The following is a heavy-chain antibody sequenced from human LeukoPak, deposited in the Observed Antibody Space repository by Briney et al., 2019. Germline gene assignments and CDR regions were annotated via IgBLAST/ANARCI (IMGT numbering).Heavy chain of an antibody. V-gene: IGHV3-72*01. CDR3: TRGASYSSSWLDAFDI. Sequence: GGSLRLSCAASGFTFSDHYMDWVRQAPGKGLEWVGRIRNKANSYTTEYAASVKGRFTISGDDSKNSLYLQMYSLETEDTAVYYCTRGASYSSSWLDAFDIWGQGTMVTVSS. J-gene: IGHJ3*02. CDR1: GFTFSDHY. CDR2: IRNKANSYTT. D-gene: IGHD6-13*01.